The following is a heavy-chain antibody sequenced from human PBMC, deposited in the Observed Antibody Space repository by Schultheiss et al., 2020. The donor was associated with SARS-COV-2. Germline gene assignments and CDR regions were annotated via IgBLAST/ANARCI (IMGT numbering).Heavy chain of an antibody. D-gene: IGHD4-17*01. CDR2: IFHSGST. CDR1: GGSISNYY. CDR3: ARLGDYGDQTVDY. J-gene: IGHJ4*02. V-gene: IGHV4-59*05. Sequence: SETLSLTCTVSGGSISNYYWGWIRQPSGKGLEWIGSIFHSGSTYYNPSLKSRVTISVDTSKNQFSLKLSSVTAADTAVYYCARLGDYGDQTVDYWGQGTLVTVSS.